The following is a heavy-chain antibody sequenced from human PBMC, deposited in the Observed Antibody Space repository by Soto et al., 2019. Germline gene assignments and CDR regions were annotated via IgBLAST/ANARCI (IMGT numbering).Heavy chain of an antibody. CDR2: ISYDGRDK. CDR1: GFTFTSYG. V-gene: IGHV3-30*18. CDR3: AKSSKGRASAFQYYDAMDV. J-gene: IGHJ6*02. D-gene: IGHD1-26*01. Sequence: QVQLVESGGGVVQPGRSLRLSCEASGFTFTSYGMHWVRQAPGKGLEWVAVISYDGRDKRYADSVKGRFTISKDNSKNSLYLQMTSLRPEDTAVYYWAKSSKGRASAFQYYDAMDVWGRGTTVSVSS.